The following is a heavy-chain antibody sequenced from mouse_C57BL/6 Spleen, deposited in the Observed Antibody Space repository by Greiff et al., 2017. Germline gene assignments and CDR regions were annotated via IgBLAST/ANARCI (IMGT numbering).Heavy chain of an antibody. D-gene: IGHD1-1*01. Sequence: QVQLQQSGAELVRPGTSVKVSCKASGYAFTNYLIEWVKQRPGQGLEWIGVINPGSGGTNYNEKFKGKATLTADKSSSTAYMQLSSLTSEDSAVYFCARATTDGWYFDVWGTGTTVTVSS. J-gene: IGHJ1*03. CDR1: GYAFTNYL. V-gene: IGHV1-54*01. CDR3: ARATTDGWYFDV. CDR2: INPGSGGT.